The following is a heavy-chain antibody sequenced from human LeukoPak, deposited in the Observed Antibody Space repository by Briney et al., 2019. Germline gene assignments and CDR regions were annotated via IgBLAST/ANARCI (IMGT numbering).Heavy chain of an antibody. Sequence: TGGSLRLSCAPSGFIFSNYAMSWVRQAPGKGLEWVSAITGNGDSTYYSDSVKGRFTISRDNSKNTLYVEMNSLRAEDTAMYYCAKWGDYDILTGYYVSDFWGQGTLVTVSS. V-gene: IGHV3-23*01. D-gene: IGHD3-9*01. CDR3: AKWGDYDILTGYYVSDF. J-gene: IGHJ4*02. CDR1: GFIFSNYA. CDR2: ITGNGDST.